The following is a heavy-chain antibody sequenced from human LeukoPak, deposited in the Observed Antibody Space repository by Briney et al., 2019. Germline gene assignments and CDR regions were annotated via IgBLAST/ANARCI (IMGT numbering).Heavy chain of an antibody. Sequence: GGSLRHSRAASGFTFSTYAMNWVRQAPGKGLEWVAVISYDGRQNYYADSVKGRFTISRDNSKNTLYLQMNSLRAEDTAVYYCARDQGSGWPDYWGQGTLVTVSS. V-gene: IGHV3-30*04. CDR2: ISYDGRQN. CDR1: GFTFSTYA. CDR3: ARDQGSGWPDY. D-gene: IGHD6-19*01. J-gene: IGHJ4*02.